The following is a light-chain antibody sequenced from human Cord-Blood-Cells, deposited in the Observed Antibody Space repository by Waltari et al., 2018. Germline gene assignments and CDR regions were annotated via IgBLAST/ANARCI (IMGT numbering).Light chain of an antibody. CDR1: QSVSSN. V-gene: IGKV3-15*01. CDR3: QQYNNWPPVLT. CDR2: GAA. Sequence: TQSPAALSVSPVERATLSCRASQSVSSNLAWDQQKPGQAPRLLIYGAATRSTGIAARFSGSGSGTEFTLTISSLQSEDFAVYYCQQYNNWPPVLTFGGGTKVEIK. J-gene: IGKJ4*01.